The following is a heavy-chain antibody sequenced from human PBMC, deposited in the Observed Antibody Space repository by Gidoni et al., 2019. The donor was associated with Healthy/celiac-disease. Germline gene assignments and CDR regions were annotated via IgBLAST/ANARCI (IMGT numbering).Heavy chain of an antibody. V-gene: IGHV3-30-3*01. J-gene: IGHJ3*02. CDR3: AGIVGATYAFDI. CDR2: ISYDGSNK. D-gene: IGHD1-26*01. Sequence: QVQLVESGGGVILPGRSLRRYWAASGFPFSSYAMHWVRQAPGKGLDWVSVISYDGSNKYYADSVKGRFTISRDNSKNTLYLQMNSLRAEDTAVYYCAGIVGATYAFDIWGQGTMVTVSS. CDR1: GFPFSSYA.